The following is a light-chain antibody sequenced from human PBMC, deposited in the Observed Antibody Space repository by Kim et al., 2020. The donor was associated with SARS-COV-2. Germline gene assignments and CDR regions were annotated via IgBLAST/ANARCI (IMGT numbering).Light chain of an antibody. V-gene: IGLV2-8*01. Sequence: PVTISCTGSSSDVGGYNYVSWYQQHPGTAPTLMIYEVTKRPSGVPDRFSGSKSGNTASLPVSGLQAEDEADYYCSSYAGSTNFWVFGGGTQLTVL. CDR1: SSDVGGYNY. CDR3: SSYAGSTNFWV. CDR2: EVT. J-gene: IGLJ3*02.